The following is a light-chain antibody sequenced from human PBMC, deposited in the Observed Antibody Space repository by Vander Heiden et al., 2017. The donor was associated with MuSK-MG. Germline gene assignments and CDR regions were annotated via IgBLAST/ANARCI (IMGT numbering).Light chain of an antibody. V-gene: IGKV1-5*03. Sequence: DIQMTQSPSTLSASVGDRVTITCRASQSISIWLAWYQQKPGKAPNLLIYKASSLESGVPSRFSGSGSGTEFTLTISSLQPDDFATYYCQQDKSYPWTFGQRTKVEIK. J-gene: IGKJ1*01. CDR2: KAS. CDR3: QQDKSYPWT. CDR1: QSISIW.